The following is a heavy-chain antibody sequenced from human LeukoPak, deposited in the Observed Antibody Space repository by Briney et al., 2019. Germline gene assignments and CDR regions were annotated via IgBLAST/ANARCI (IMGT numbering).Heavy chain of an antibody. Sequence: ASVKVSCKASGYTFTSYDFNWVRQAPAQRPEWMGWLSPNSGDTGYAQKFQDRVTMTRNTSISTAYKELSSLRSDDTAVYYCARGPPNWGYDYWGPGTLVTVSS. V-gene: IGHV1-8*01. CDR3: ARGPPNWGYDY. D-gene: IGHD7-27*01. J-gene: IGHJ4*02. CDR2: LSPNSGDT. CDR1: GYTFTSYD.